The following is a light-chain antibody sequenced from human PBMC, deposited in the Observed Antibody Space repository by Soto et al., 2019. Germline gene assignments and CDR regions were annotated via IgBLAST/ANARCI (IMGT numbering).Light chain of an antibody. J-gene: IGLJ1*01. CDR3: QSYDSSLSALYV. CDR2: GNS. Sequence: QSLLAQPPPMSGGPGQRGTISCPGSSSHIGAGYDVHWYQQLPGTAPKLLIYGNSNRPSGVPDRFSGSKSGTSASLAITGLQAEDEADYYCQSYDSSLSALYVFGTGTKVTVL. V-gene: IGLV1-40*01. CDR1: SSHIGAGYD.